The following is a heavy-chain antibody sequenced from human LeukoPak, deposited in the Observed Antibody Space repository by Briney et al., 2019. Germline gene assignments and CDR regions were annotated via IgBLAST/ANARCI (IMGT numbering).Heavy chain of an antibody. Sequence: SETLSLTCAVYGGSFSGYYWSWIRQPPGKGLEWIGEINHSGSTNYNPSLKRRVTISVDTSKNQFSLKLSSVTAADTAVYYCARGIVVVVAATYYYYYMDVWGKGTTVTVSS. CDR2: INHSGST. J-gene: IGHJ6*03. CDR1: GGSFSGYY. V-gene: IGHV4-34*01. CDR3: ARGIVVVVAATYYYYYMDV. D-gene: IGHD2-15*01.